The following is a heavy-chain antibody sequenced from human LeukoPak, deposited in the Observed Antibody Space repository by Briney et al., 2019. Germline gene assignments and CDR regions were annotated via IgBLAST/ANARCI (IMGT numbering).Heavy chain of an antibody. V-gene: IGHV4-59*01. Sequence: PSETLSLTCTVSGGSISSYYWSWIRQPPGKGLEWIGYIYYSGSTNYNPPLKSRVTISVDTSKNQFSLKLSSVTAADTAVYYCARGAGTVDYWGQGTLVTVSS. CDR2: IYYSGST. CDR1: GGSISSYY. J-gene: IGHJ4*02. CDR3: ARGAGTVDY. D-gene: IGHD6-19*01.